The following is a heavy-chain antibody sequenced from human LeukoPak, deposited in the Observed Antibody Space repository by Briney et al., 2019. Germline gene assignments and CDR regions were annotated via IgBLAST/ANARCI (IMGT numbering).Heavy chain of an antibody. Sequence: PGGSLRLSCAASGFTFSSYEMNWVRQAPGKGLEWVSYISGSGSTINYADSVKGRFTISRDNAKNSLYLQMNSLRDEDTAFYYCARDRYYGSGTFDYWGQGTLVTVSS. CDR1: GFTFSSYE. CDR2: ISGSGSTI. D-gene: IGHD3-10*01. CDR3: ARDRYYGSGTFDY. V-gene: IGHV3-48*03. J-gene: IGHJ4*02.